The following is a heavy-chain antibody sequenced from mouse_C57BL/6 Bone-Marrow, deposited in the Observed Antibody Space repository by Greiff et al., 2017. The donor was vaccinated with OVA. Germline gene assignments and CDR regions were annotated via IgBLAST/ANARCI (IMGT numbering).Heavy chain of an antibody. CDR2: IWRGGST. V-gene: IGHV2-2*01. J-gene: IGHJ1*03. CDR3: ARDYGSSYWYFDV. Sequence: QVQLKQSGPGLVQPSQSLSITCTVSGFSLTSYGVHWVRQSTGTGLAWLGVIWRGGSTDYNAAFMSRLSISKDNSKSQVFFKMNSLQADDTAIYYCARDYGSSYWYFDVWGTGTTVTVSS. CDR1: GFSLTSYG. D-gene: IGHD1-1*01.